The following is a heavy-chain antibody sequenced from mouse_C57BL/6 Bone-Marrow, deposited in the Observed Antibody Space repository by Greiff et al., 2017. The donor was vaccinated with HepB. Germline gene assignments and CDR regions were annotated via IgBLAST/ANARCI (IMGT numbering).Heavy chain of an antibody. Sequence: VQLQQSGAELVRPGASVKLSCTASGFNIKDYYMHWVKQRPEQGLAWIGRIDPEDGDTEYAPKFQGKATMTADTSSNTAYLQLSSLTSEDTAVYYCTRIYYYGSSHWYFDVWGTGTTVTVSS. D-gene: IGHD1-1*01. CDR1: GFNIKDYY. CDR2: IDPEDGDT. V-gene: IGHV14-1*01. J-gene: IGHJ1*03. CDR3: TRIYYYGSSHWYFDV.